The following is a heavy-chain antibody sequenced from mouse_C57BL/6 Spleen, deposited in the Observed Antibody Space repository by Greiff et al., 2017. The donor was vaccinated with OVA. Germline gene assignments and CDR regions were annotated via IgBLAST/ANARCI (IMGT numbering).Heavy chain of an antibody. Sequence: QVQLQQPGAELVRPGTSVKLCKASGYTFTSYWMHWVKQRPGQGLEWIGVIDPSDSYTNYNQKFKGKATLTVDTSSSTAYMQLSSLTSEDSAVYYCAKVVTTYFDYWGQGTTLTVSS. CDR2: IDPSDSYT. J-gene: IGHJ2*01. CDR1: GYTFTSYW. V-gene: IGHV1-59*01. D-gene: IGHD2-2*01. CDR3: AKVVTTYFDY.